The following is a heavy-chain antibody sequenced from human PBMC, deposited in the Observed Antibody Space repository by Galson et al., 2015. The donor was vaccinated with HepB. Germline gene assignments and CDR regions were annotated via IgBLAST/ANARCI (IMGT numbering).Heavy chain of an antibody. Sequence: SLRLSCAASGFTFSNYAMTWVRQAPGKGLEWVSTINLGGENTYYADSVKGRFTISRDNSKSTLFLQLNSLRAEDTAVYYCAKDREQLERRSSRTFDYWGQGTLVTVSS. V-gene: IGHV3-23*01. CDR1: GFTFSNYA. D-gene: IGHD1-1*01. CDR3: AKDREQLERRSSRTFDY. J-gene: IGHJ4*02. CDR2: INLGGENT.